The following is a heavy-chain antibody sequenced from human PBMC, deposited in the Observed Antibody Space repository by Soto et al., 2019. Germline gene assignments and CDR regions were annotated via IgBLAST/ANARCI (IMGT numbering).Heavy chain of an antibody. D-gene: IGHD6-19*01. CDR3: AKDFKWLGRIYYYYGMDV. CDR2: ISSSSSTI. J-gene: IGHJ6*02. CDR1: GFTFSSYS. Sequence: PGGSLRLSCAASGFTFSSYSMNWVRQAPGKGLEWVSYISSSSSTIYYADSVKGRFTISRDNAKNSLYLQMNSLRAEDTALYYCAKDFKWLGRIYYYYGMDVWGQGTTVTVS. V-gene: IGHV3-48*01.